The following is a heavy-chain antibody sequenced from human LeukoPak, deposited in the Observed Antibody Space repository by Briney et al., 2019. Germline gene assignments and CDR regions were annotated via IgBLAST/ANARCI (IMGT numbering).Heavy chain of an antibody. CDR2: ISHSGST. V-gene: IGHV4-38-2*02. J-gene: IGHJ4*02. CDR1: GYSITSGDY. Sequence: PSETLSLTCTVSGYSITSGDYWGWVRQPPGKGLEWIGAISHSGSTYYNPSLKSRVTILLDTSKNQFSLKLSSVTAADTAVYYCASRPGITDYWGQGTLVTVSS. D-gene: IGHD1-14*01. CDR3: ASRPGITDY.